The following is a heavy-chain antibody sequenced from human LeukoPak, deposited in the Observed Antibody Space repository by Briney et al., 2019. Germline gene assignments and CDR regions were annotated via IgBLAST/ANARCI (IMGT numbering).Heavy chain of an antibody. CDR3: VRDDSGSVIRGVLHY. J-gene: IGHJ4*02. V-gene: IGHV3-33*08. CDR2: IYLDGSKI. D-gene: IGHD3-10*01. Sequence: GGSLRLSCAASGFTFSSYSMNWVRQAPGKGLEWVSVIYLDGSKIYYADSVKGRFTLSRDNSKNTLYLQMNSLIAEDTAVYYCVRDDSGSVIRGVLHYWGQGALVTVSS. CDR1: GFTFSSYS.